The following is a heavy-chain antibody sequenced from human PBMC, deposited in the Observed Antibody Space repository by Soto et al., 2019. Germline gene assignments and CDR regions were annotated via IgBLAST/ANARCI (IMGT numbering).Heavy chain of an antibody. CDR1: GYTFTSYG. CDR3: ARLYCISTSCYLGXDV. Sequence: GASVKVSCKASGYTFTSYGISWVRQAPGQGLEWMGWISAYNGNTNYAQKLQGRVTMTTDTSTSTAYMELRSLRSDDTAVYYCARLYCISTSCYLGXDVWGQGTTVTVSS. CDR2: ISAYNGNT. J-gene: IGHJ6*02. V-gene: IGHV1-18*01. D-gene: IGHD2-2*01.